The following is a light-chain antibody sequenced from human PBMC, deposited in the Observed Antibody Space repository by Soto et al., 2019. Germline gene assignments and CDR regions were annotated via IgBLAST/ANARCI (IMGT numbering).Light chain of an antibody. CDR1: ASNIGSKA. V-gene: IGLV1-44*01. Sequence: QSVLAQSPSESGTPGQRVTISCSGSASNIGSKAVNWYQQFPGTAPKLIIYRTVERPSGVPARFYGSKSGTSASLAINGLQSEDEADYYCAAWDDRVDEYVFGNGTKVTVL. J-gene: IGLJ1*01. CDR2: RTV. CDR3: AAWDDRVDEYV.